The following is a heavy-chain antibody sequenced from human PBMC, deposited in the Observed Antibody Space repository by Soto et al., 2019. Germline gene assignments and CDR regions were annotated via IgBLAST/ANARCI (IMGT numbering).Heavy chain of an antibody. CDR1: GVSISSNNW. D-gene: IGHD3-22*01. V-gene: IGHV4-4*02. CDR3: ARSSRYQYDSSEGNFYY. Sequence: QVQLQESGPGLVKPSGTLSLTCAVSGVSISSNNWWSWVRQPPGKGLEWIGEMYHTGSTNYNPSLKSRVTISVDKSKNHFSLELNSVTAADTAVYYCARSSRYQYDSSEGNFYYWGQGTLVTVSS. CDR2: MYHTGST. J-gene: IGHJ4*02.